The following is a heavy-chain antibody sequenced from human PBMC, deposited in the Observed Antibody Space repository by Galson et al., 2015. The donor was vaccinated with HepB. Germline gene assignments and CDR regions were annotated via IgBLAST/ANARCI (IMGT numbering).Heavy chain of an antibody. Sequence: SLRLSCAASGFTFSSYAMHWVRQAPGKGLEWVAVISYDGSNKYYADSVKGRFTISRDNSKNTLYLQMNSLRAEDTAVYYCARAGDPYYYYYMDVWGKGTTVTVSS. CDR1: GFTFSSYA. CDR3: ARAGDPYYYYYMDV. CDR2: ISYDGSNK. D-gene: IGHD3-16*01. J-gene: IGHJ6*03. V-gene: IGHV3-30-3*01.